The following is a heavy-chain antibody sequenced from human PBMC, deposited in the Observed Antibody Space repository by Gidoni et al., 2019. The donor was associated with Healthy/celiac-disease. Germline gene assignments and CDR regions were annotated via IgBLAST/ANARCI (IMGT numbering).Heavy chain of an antibody. J-gene: IGHJ4*02. Sequence: QVQLQQWGAGLLKPSETLSLTCAVYGGSFSGYYWSWIRQPPGKGLEWIGEINHSGSTNYNPSLKSRVTISVDTSKNQFSLKLSSVTAADTAVYYCARGITTSRIHWGQGTLVTVSS. V-gene: IGHV4-34*01. CDR1: GGSFSGYY. D-gene: IGHD1-1*01. CDR2: INHSGST. CDR3: ARGITTSRIH.